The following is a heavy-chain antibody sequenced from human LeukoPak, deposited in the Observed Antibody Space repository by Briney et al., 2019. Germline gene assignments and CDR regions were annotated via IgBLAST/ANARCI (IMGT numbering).Heavy chain of an antibody. CDR3: ARGAMVRGGNWFDP. D-gene: IGHD3-10*01. CDR2: ISSSSSTI. Sequence: GGSLRLSCVASGFTFSSYSMNWVRQAPGKGLEWVSYISSSSSTIYYADSVKGRFTISRDNAKNSLYLQMNSLRDEDTAVYYCARGAMVRGGNWFDPWGQGTLVTVSS. J-gene: IGHJ5*02. V-gene: IGHV3-48*02. CDR1: GFTFSSYS.